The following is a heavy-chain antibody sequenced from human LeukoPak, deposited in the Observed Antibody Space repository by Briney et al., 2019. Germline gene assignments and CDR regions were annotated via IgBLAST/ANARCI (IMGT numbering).Heavy chain of an antibody. Sequence: ASVTVSCTASGYTFTSYYMHWVRQAPGQGLEWMGIINPSGGSTSYAQKFQGRVTMTRDTSTSTVYMELSSLRSEDTAVYYCARAYGYGTAFDYWGQGTLVTVSS. D-gene: IGHD1-7*01. J-gene: IGHJ4*02. CDR3: ARAYGYGTAFDY. CDR1: GYTFTSYY. V-gene: IGHV1-46*01. CDR2: INPSGGST.